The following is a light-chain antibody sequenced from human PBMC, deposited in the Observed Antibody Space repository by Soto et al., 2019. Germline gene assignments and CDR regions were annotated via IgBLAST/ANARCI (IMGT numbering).Light chain of an antibody. CDR3: TACASEHPRVDV. CDR1: RYDGGTYNY. Sequence: QSALAQPASVSGSPGQSITISCTGTRYDGGTYNYVSLYQHHPGQAPKLIIYDVSSRPSGVSHRFSGYKSGITASLAISGLQPEDEADYYCTACASEHPRVDVCVTGTRLAVL. CDR2: DVS. V-gene: IGLV2-14*03. J-gene: IGLJ1*01.